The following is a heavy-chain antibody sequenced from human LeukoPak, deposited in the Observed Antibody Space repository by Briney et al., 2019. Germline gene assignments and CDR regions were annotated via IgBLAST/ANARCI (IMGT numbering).Heavy chain of an antibody. CDR3: ARGYYDSSGYYQY. CDR1: GFTFSSYS. D-gene: IGHD3-22*01. Sequence: GGSLRLSCAASGFTFSSYSMTWVRQAPGKGLEWVSSISSSSSYIYYADSVKGRFTISRDNAKNSLYLQMNSLRAEDTAVYYCARGYYDSSGYYQYWGQGTLVTVSS. V-gene: IGHV3-21*01. CDR2: ISSSSSYI. J-gene: IGHJ4*02.